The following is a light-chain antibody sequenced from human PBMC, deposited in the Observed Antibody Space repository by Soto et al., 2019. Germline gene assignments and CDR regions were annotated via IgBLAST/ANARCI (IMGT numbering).Light chain of an antibody. CDR3: MQGTHWPPT. V-gene: IGKV2-30*01. CDR2: KVS. Sequence: DVLMTQSPLSLPVTLGQPASISCRSSHSLVYSDGNTYLNWIHQRPGQSPRRLIYKVSNRDSGVPDRFSGSGSGTDFTLKISRVEVEDVGVYYCMQGTHWPPTFGQGTKVEIK. CDR1: HSLVYSDGNTY. J-gene: IGKJ1*01.